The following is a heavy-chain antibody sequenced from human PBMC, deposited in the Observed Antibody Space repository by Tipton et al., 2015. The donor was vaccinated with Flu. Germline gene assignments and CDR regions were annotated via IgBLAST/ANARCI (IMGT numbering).Heavy chain of an antibody. CDR1: GFTFRTNG. V-gene: IGHV3-30*02. Sequence: SLRLSCAASGFTFRTNGMHWVRQAPGKGLEWVAHIRSDETTEYADSVKGRFTISRDNSKDMLYLQMNSLRAEDTAAYYCAKDGWDSSGWYPFDYWGQGTLVTVSS. CDR3: AKDGWDSSGWYPFDY. D-gene: IGHD6-19*01. CDR2: IRSDETTE. J-gene: IGHJ4*02.